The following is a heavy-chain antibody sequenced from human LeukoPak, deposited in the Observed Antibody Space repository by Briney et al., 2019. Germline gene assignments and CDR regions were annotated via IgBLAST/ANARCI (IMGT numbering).Heavy chain of an antibody. D-gene: IGHD6-13*01. Sequence: SQTLSLTCAISGDSVSSNSAAWNWIRQSPSRGLEWLGRTYFRSKWYDDYAVSVNSRITLNTDTSKNQFSLKLSSVTAADTAAYYCARTGYSSSWYVKNQHYFDGRGQVALVTVSS. CDR1: GDSVSSNSAA. J-gene: IGHJ4*02. CDR2: TYFRSKWYD. V-gene: IGHV6-1*01. CDR3: ARTGYSSSWYVKNQHYFDG.